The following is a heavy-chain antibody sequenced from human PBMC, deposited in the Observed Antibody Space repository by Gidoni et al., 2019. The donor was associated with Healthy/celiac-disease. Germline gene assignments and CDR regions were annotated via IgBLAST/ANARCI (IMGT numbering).Heavy chain of an antibody. CDR3: AKAGSSGWGVDY. CDR2: ISWDGGST. D-gene: IGHD6-19*01. J-gene: IGHJ4*02. V-gene: IGHV3-43D*03. Sequence: EVQLVESGGVVVQPGGSLRLACAASGFTFADYAMHWVRQAPGKGLEWVSLISWDGGSTYYADSVKGRFTISRDNSKNSLYLQMNSLRAEDTALYYCAKAGSSGWGVDYWGQGTLVTVSS. CDR1: GFTFADYA.